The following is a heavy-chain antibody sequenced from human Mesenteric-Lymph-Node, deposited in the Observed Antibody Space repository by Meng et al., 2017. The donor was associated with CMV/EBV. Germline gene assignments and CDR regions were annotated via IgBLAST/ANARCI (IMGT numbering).Heavy chain of an antibody. CDR3: AKDHFWVAVAGLRYYYYGMDV. J-gene: IGHJ6*02. CDR1: GFTFSSYG. D-gene: IGHD6-19*01. CDR2: ISSSSSYI. V-gene: IGHV3-21*04. Sequence: GGSLRLSCAASGFTFSSYGMHWVRQAPGKGLEWVSSISSSSSYIYYADSVKGRFTISRDNSKNTLYLQMNSLRAEDTAVYYCAKDHFWVAVAGLRYYYYGMDVWGQGTTVTVSS.